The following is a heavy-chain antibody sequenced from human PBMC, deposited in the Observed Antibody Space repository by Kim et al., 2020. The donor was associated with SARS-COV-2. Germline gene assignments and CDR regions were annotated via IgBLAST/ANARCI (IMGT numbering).Heavy chain of an antibody. V-gene: IGHV3-9*01. Sequence: GGSLRLSCAASGFTFDDYAMHWVRQAPVKGLEWVSGISWNSGSIGYADSVKGRFTISRDNAKNSLYLQMNSLRAEDTALYYCAKDRDEAVAGTFDYWGQG. CDR2: ISWNSGSI. CDR1: GFTFDDYA. D-gene: IGHD6-19*01. J-gene: IGHJ4*02. CDR3: AKDRDEAVAGTFDY.